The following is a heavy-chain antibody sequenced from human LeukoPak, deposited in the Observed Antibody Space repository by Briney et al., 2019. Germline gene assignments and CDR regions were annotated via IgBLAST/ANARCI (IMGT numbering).Heavy chain of an antibody. V-gene: IGHV3-7*01. J-gene: IGHJ4*02. CDR2: IKQDGSEK. CDR1: GFTFSSYS. Sequence: GGSLRLSCAASGFTFSSYSMNWVRQAPGKGLEWVANIKQDGSEKYYVDSVKGRFTISRDNAKNSLYLQMNSLRAEDTAVYYCASSALMATIDYWGQGTLVTVSS. D-gene: IGHD5-24*01. CDR3: ASSALMATIDY.